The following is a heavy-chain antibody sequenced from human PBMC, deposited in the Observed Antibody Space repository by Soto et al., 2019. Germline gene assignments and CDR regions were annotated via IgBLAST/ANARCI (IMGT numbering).Heavy chain of an antibody. J-gene: IGHJ6*02. V-gene: IGHV1-8*02. Sequence: GASVKVSCKASGYTFTDYDINWVRQATGQGLEWLGWMTPKSGYTGYAPKFQGRVTLTRDTSRGTAYMELSSLRSEDTAVYYCARLVGYYAPLDVWGQGTTVTVSS. CDR1: GYTFTDYD. CDR3: ARLVGYYAPLDV. D-gene: IGHD3-3*01. CDR2: MTPKSGYT.